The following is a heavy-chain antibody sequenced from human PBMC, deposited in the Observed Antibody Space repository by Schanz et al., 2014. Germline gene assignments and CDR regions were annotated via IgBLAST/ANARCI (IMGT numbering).Heavy chain of an antibody. D-gene: IGHD3-10*01. J-gene: IGHJ4*02. CDR1: GFTFSSYA. CDR2: ISGSGAST. V-gene: IGHV3-23*04. CDR3: VRDELLWFGEVLSLDY. Sequence: VQLVESGGGLVQPGGSLRLSCAASGFTFSSYAMSWVRQAPGKGLEWVSGISGSGASTYYADSVKGRFTISRDNSNKTVDLQMNSLRAEDTALYYCVRDELLWFGEVLSLDYWGQGALVTVSS.